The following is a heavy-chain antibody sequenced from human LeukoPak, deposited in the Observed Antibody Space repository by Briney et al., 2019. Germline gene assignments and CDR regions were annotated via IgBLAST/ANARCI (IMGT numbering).Heavy chain of an antibody. CDR3: ARVDYGDYGFNY. Sequence: GGSLRLSCAASGFTVSSNYMSWVRQAPGKGLEWVSVIYSGGSTYYADSVKGRFTISRDNSKNTLYLQMNSLRAEDTAVYYCARVDYGDYGFNYWGQGTLVTVSS. CDR1: GFTVSSNY. V-gene: IGHV3-66*01. CDR2: IYSGGST. J-gene: IGHJ4*02. D-gene: IGHD4-17*01.